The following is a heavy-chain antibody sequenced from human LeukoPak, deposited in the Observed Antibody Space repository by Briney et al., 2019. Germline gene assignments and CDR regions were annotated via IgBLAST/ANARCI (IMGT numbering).Heavy chain of an antibody. CDR3: ATPTYYYGSGSYYFDY. D-gene: IGHD3-10*01. V-gene: IGHV1-24*01. CDR2: FDPEYGET. CDR1: GYTLTELS. J-gene: IGHJ4*02. Sequence: ASVKVSCKVSGYTLTELSMHWVRQAPGKGLEWMGGFDPEYGETIYAQKFQGRVTMTEDTSTDTAYMELSSLRSEDTAVYYCATPTYYYGSGSYYFDYWGQGTLVTVSS.